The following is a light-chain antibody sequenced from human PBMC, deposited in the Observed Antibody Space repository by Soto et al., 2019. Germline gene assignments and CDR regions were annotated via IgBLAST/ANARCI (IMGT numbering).Light chain of an antibody. Sequence: EXVMTQSPATLSVSPGERATLSCRASQSVSSSYLAWYQQKPGQAPRLLIYGASSRATGIPDRFSGSGSGTDFTLTISSLQSEDFAVYYCQQYNNWPPRYTFGQGTKVDIK. V-gene: IGKV3D-15*01. CDR1: QSVSSSY. J-gene: IGKJ2*01. CDR2: GAS. CDR3: QQYNNWPPRYT.